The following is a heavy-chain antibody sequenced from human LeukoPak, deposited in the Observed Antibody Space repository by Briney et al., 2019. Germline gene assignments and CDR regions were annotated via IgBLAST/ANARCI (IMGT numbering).Heavy chain of an antibody. CDR2: VSSGFHA. CDR1: GFTLGSHD. Sequence: GRSLRLSCTASGFTLGSHDMHWVRQIPGQGLEWVAAVSSGFHAFFADSVQGRFTVSREDARNSLYLQMNSLRAGDTAVYYCVREARGYHYTYFDYWGQGTLVTVSS. J-gene: IGHJ4*02. V-gene: IGHV3-13*01. D-gene: IGHD5-18*01. CDR3: VREARGYHYTYFDY.